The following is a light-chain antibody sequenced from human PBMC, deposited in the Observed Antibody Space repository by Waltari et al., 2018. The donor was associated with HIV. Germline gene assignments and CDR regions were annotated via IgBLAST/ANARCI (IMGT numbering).Light chain of an antibody. CDR1: TSDVGGYNS. Sequence: QSALTQPASVSGSPGQPITISCTGTTSDVGGYNSVSWYQQHPAKAPKLVILDVSNRPSGVSNRFSGSKSGNTASLTISGLQAEDEAYYYCSSYTSSDTVVFGGGTKVTVL. CDR2: DVS. J-gene: IGLJ2*01. CDR3: SSYTSSDTVV. V-gene: IGLV2-14*03.